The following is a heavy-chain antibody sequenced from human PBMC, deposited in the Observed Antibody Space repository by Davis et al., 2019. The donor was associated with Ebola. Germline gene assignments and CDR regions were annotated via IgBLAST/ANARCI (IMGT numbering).Heavy chain of an antibody. CDR2: ISSGSRSK. D-gene: IGHD3-22*01. CDR1: GFTFSSYS. J-gene: IGHJ5*02. Sequence: GESLKISCAASGFTFSSYSLNWVRQAPGKGLEWISYISSGSRSKYYADSVKGRFTISRDNSKNTLYLQMNSLRAEDTAVYYCARYYYDSSGYYYGGWFDPWGQGTLVTVSS. CDR3: ARYYYDSSGYYYGGWFDP. V-gene: IGHV3-48*01.